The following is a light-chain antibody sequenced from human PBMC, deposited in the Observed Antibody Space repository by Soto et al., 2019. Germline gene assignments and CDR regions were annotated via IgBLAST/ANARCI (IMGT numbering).Light chain of an antibody. V-gene: IGKV3-11*01. CDR2: DAS. J-gene: IGKJ5*01. CDR1: QSVDSNY. Sequence: EIVRTQSPATLSVSPGEGATLSCRASQSVDSNYLAWYQQKPGQAPRLLIYDASNRATGIPARFSGSGSGTDFTLTISSLEPEDFAVYYCQQRSNWPLTFGQGTRLEIK. CDR3: QQRSNWPLT.